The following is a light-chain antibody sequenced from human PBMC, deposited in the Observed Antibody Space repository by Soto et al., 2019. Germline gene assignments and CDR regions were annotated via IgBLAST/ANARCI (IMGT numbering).Light chain of an antibody. Sequence: EIVMTQSPATVAVSPCERATLSFRASQSISSNLAWYQQKPGQAPRLLMFRTSSRATGFPARFSGSGSGTEFNLTISSLQSEDFGVYYCQQYNNWPRATFGGGTKVDIK. CDR2: RTS. CDR3: QQYNNWPRAT. CDR1: QSISSN. J-gene: IGKJ4*01. V-gene: IGKV3-15*01.